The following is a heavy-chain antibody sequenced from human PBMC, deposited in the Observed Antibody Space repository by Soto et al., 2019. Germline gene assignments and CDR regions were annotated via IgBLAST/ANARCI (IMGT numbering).Heavy chain of an antibody. J-gene: IGHJ2*01. V-gene: IGHV3-7*05. Sequence: EVQLVESGGGLVQPGGSLRLSCAASGFTFSTYWMSWLRQAPGKGLEWVANIQQDGGDKYHVDSVKGRFTISRDNAKNRLYVQMSGLRTDDPAVYYCASEALGVPPKDGSVHWLGSFDLLGRGKLVTVSS. CDR3: ASEALGVPPKDGSVHWLGSFDL. CDR1: GFTFSTYW. D-gene: IGHD3-16*01. CDR2: IQQDGGDK.